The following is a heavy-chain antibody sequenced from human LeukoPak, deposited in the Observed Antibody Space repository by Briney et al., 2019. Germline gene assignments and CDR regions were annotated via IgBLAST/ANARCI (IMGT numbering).Heavy chain of an antibody. CDR1: GYTFTSYY. D-gene: IGHD2-2*01. J-gene: IGHJ4*02. CDR2: INPSGGST. Sequence: ASVKVSCKASGYTFTSYYMHWVRQARGQGLEWMGIINPSGGSTSYAQKFQGRVTMTRDTSTSTVYLELSSLRSDDTAVYYCARDSGYCSSTSCYELWGQGTLVTVSS. V-gene: IGHV1-46*01. CDR3: ARDSGYCSSTSCYEL.